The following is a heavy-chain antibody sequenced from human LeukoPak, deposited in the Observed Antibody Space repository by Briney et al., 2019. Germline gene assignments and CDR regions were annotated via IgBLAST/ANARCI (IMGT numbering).Heavy chain of an antibody. V-gene: IGHV3-30-3*01. CDR2: ISYDGSNK. J-gene: IGHJ4*02. CDR3: ARVVGYSSGFADY. Sequence: QSGGSLRLSCAASGFTFSSYAMHWVRQAPGKGLEWVAVISYDGSNKYYADSVKGRFTISRDNSKNTPYLQMNSLRAEDTAVYYCARVVGYSSGFADYWGQGTLVTVSS. CDR1: GFTFSSYA. D-gene: IGHD3-22*01.